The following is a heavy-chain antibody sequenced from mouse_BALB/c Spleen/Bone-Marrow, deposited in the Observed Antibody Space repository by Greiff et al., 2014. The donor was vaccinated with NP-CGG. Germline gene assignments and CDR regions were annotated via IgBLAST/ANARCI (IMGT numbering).Heavy chain of an antibody. CDR3: AIYYYGSSGFAY. CDR1: GFNIKDTY. J-gene: IGHJ3*01. CDR2: IDPANGNT. D-gene: IGHD1-1*01. Sequence: VQLQQPGAELVKPGASVKLSCTASGFNIKDTYMHWVKQRPEQGLEWIGRIDPANGNTKYDPKFQGKATITADTSSNTAYLQLSSLTSEDTAVYYCAIYYYGSSGFAYWGQETLVTVSA. V-gene: IGHV14-3*02.